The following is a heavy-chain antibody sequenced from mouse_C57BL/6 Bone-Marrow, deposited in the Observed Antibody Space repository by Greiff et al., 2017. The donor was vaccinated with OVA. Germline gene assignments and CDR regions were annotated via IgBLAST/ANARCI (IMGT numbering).Heavy chain of an antibody. D-gene: IGHD1-1*01. V-gene: IGHV5-9*01. Sequence: EVHLVESGGGLVKPGGSLKLSCAASGFTFSSYTMSWVRQTPEKRLEWVATISGGGGNTYYPDNAKNTLYLQMSSLRSEDTALYYCARRDYGSSYYWYFDVWGTGTTVTVSS. CDR1: GFTFSSYT. CDR2: ISGGGGNT. J-gene: IGHJ1*03. CDR3: ARRDYGSSYYWYFDV.